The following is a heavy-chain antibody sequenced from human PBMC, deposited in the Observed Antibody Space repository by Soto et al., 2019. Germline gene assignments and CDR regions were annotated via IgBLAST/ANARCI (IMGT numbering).Heavy chain of an antibody. J-gene: IGHJ4*02. CDR3: AREGRVATFDY. CDR2: IYNSGNT. CDR1: GGSVSSVSYF. Sequence: QVQLQESGPGLVKPSETLSLTCNVSGGSVSSVSYFWSWIRQPPGKGLEWIGYIYNSGNTKYNPSLKSRVTISADTSKNQFSLKLSSVTAADTAVYYCAREGRVATFDYWGQGSLVTVSS. D-gene: IGHD5-12*01. V-gene: IGHV4-61*01.